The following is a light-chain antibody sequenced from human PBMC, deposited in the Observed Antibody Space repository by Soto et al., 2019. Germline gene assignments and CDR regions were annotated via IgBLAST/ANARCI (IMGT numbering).Light chain of an antibody. CDR2: SNN. J-gene: IGLJ2*01. CDR1: SSNIGSNT. Sequence: QSVLTQPPSASGTPGQRVTISCSGSSSNIGSNTVNWYQQLPGTAPKLLIYSNNQRPSGVPDRFSGAKYGTLASLDISGLQAEDEADYYCAAWDDSLNGPIFGGGTKLTVL. V-gene: IGLV1-44*01. CDR3: AAWDDSLNGPI.